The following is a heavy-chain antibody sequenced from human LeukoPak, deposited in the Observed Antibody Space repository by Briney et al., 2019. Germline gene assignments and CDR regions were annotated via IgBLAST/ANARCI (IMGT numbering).Heavy chain of an antibody. D-gene: IGHD6-6*01. J-gene: IGHJ4*02. CDR2: IIPIFGTA. CDR1: GGTFISYA. CDR3: ASLTYSGSLN. V-gene: IGHV1-69*05. Sequence: GAAVKVSRKGSGGTFISYAMSWVRQAPGQGREWVGGIIPIFGTANYAQKFQGRVTLTTDESTSTAYMALSSLRSEDPAVYYCASLTYSGSLNWGQGTLVTVSS.